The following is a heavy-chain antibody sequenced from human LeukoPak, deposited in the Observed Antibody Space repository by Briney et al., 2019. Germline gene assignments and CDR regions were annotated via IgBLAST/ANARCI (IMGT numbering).Heavy chain of an antibody. V-gene: IGHV3-23*01. CDR3: AKWGDYDVLTGYYVSDY. Sequence: GRSLRLSCAASGFTFSNYAMSSVRQAPGKGLEWVSAITGSGGNTYYADSVKGRFTISRDNSKNTVFLQMNSLRAEDTAVYYCAKWGDYDVLTGYYVSDYWGQGTLVTVSS. D-gene: IGHD3-9*01. CDR2: ITGSGGNT. CDR1: GFTFSNYA. J-gene: IGHJ4*02.